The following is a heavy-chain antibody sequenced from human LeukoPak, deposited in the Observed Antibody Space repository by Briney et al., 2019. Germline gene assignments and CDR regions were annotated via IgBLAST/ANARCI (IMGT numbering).Heavy chain of an antibody. CDR2: ISSDGSST. D-gene: IGHD5-12*01. J-gene: IGHJ4*02. V-gene: IGHV3-74*01. CDR1: GFTFSSYW. Sequence: PGGSLRLSCAASGFTFSSYWMHWVRQVPGKGLVWVSRISSDGSSTSYADSVKGRFTVSRDDAKNTLYLQMNSLRAEDTAVYYCAKHQGYAGYWGQGTLVTVSS. CDR3: AKHQGYAGY.